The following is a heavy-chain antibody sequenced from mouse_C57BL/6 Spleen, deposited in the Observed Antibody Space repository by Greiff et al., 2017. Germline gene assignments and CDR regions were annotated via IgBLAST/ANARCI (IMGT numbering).Heavy chain of an antibody. V-gene: IGHV1-80*01. Sequence: QVQLKESGAELVKPGASVKISCKASGYAFSSYWMNWVKQRPGKGLEWIGQIYPGDGDTNYNGKFKGKATLTADKSSSTAYMQLSSLTSEDSAVYFCARSDGYYVSYAMDYWGQGTSVTVSS. J-gene: IGHJ4*01. CDR2: IYPGDGDT. CDR3: ARSDGYYVSYAMDY. D-gene: IGHD2-3*01. CDR1: GYAFSSYW.